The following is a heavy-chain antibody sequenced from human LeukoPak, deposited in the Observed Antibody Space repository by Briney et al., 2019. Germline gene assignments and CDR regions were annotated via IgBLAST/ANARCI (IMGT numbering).Heavy chain of an antibody. CDR3: ASNTGYCSGGSCYSSGPYYYYYMDV. D-gene: IGHD2-15*01. J-gene: IGHJ6*03. Sequence: SVKVSCKASGGTSSSYAISWVRQAPGQGLEWMGGIIPIFGTANYAQKFQGRVTITADESTSTAYMELSSLRSEDTAVYYCASNTGYCSGGSCYSSGPYYYYYMDVWGKGTTVTISS. V-gene: IGHV1-69*13. CDR1: GGTSSSYA. CDR2: IIPIFGTA.